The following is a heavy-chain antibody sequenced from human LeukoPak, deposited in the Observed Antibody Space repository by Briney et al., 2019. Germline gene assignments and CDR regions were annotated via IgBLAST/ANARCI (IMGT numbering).Heavy chain of an antibody. V-gene: IGHV3-30*18. CDR2: ISYDGSNT. CDR3: AKRYYYGSRSYMDY. J-gene: IGHJ4*02. Sequence: PGGSLRLSCAASGFTFSSYGMHGVRQAPGKGLEWVAVISYDGSNTYYADSVKGRFTISRDNSKNMLYLQMNSLRAEDTAVYYCAKRYYYGSRSYMDYWGQGTLVTVS. D-gene: IGHD3-10*01. CDR1: GFTFSSYG.